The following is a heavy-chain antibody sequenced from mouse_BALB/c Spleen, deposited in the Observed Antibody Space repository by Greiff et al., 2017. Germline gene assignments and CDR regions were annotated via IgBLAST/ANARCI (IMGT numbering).Heavy chain of an antibody. J-gene: IGHJ2*01. V-gene: IGHV5-17*02. CDR1: GFTFSSFG. CDR2: ISSGSSTI. Sequence: EVNVVESGGGLVQPGGSRTLSCAASGFTFSSFGMHWVRQAPEKGLEWVAYISSGSSTIYYADTVKGRFTISRDNPKNTLFLQMTSLRSEDTAMYYCARGDYGPYYWGQGTTLTVSS. D-gene: IGHD1-1*01. CDR3: ARGDYGPYY.